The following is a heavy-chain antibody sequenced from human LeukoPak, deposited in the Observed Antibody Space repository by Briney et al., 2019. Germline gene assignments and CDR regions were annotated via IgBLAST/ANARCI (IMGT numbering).Heavy chain of an antibody. J-gene: IGHJ4*02. V-gene: IGHV3-23*01. Sequence: GGSLRLSCAASGFTFSSYAMTWVRQAPGKGLEWVSTFSDSGGSTYYAHSVKGRVTISRDNAKNSLYLQMNSLRAEDTAVYYCAREGYGFDYWGQGTLVTVSS. D-gene: IGHD5-18*01. CDR2: FSDSGGST. CDR3: AREGYGFDY. CDR1: GFTFSSYA.